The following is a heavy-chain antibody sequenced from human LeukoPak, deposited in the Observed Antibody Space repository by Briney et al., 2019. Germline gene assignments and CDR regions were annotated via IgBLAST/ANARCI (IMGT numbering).Heavy chain of an antibody. J-gene: IGHJ5*02. Sequence: PGGSLRLSCEASGFIFSTYGMAWVRQAPGKGLGWISYISSNSRTTAYADSVRGRFTISRDNAKNPLSLQINRLRADDTGVYYCARGPHDDATGYSFSWGQGTQVTVSS. CDR2: ISSNSRTT. CDR3: ARGPHDDATGYSFS. V-gene: IGHV3-48*01. D-gene: IGHD3-9*01. CDR1: GFIFSTYG.